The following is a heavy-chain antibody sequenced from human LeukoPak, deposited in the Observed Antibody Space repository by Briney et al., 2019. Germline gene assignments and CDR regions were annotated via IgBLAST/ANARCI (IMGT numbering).Heavy chain of an antibody. D-gene: IGHD1-1*01. V-gene: IGHV3-23*01. Sequence: GGSLRLSCAASRFTFSSYAMSWVRQAPGKGLEWVSAISRSADITYYADSVKGRFTISRDISKNTLFLQMNSLRAEDTAVYYCAKEEVPNDFWGQGTLVTVSS. CDR3: AKEEVPNDF. CDR2: ISRSADIT. CDR1: RFTFSSYA. J-gene: IGHJ4*02.